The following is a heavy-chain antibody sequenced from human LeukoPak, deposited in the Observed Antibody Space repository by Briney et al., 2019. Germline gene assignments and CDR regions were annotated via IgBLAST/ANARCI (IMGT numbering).Heavy chain of an antibody. D-gene: IGHD3-10*01. CDR1: GFTVSSNY. CDR2: IYSGGST. Sequence: GGSLRLSCAASGFTVSSNYMTWVRQAPGKGLEWVSVIYSGGSTYYADSVKGRFTISRDNSKNTLYLQMNSLRAEDTAVYYCASTVSGFGELNYWGQGTLVTVS. CDR3: ASTVSGFGELNY. J-gene: IGHJ4*02. V-gene: IGHV3-66*02.